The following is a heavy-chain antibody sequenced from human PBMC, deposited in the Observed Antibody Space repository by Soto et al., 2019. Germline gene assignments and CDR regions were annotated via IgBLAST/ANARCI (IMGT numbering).Heavy chain of an antibody. D-gene: IGHD4-17*01. CDR2: ISSSSSYT. CDR1: GFTFSDYY. Sequence: SLRLSCAASGFTFSDYYMSWIRQAPGKGLEWVSYISSSSSYTNYADSVKGRFTISRDNAKNSLYLQMNSLRAEDTAVYYCARDGGHYYGDYVDGMDVWGQGTTVTVSS. V-gene: IGHV3-11*06. J-gene: IGHJ6*02. CDR3: ARDGGHYYGDYVDGMDV.